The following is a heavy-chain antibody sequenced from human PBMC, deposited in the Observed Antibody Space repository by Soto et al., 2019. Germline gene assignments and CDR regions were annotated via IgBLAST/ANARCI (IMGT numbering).Heavy chain of an antibody. D-gene: IGHD3-3*01. CDR1: GGSFSGYY. V-gene: IGHV4-34*01. Sequence: SETLSLTCAVYGGSFSGYYWSWIRQPPGKGLEWIGEINHSGSTNYNPSLKSRVTISVDTSKNQFSLKLSSVTAADTAVYYCARIAPYYDFWSGYYVSNYYYGMDVWGQGTTVTVSS. J-gene: IGHJ6*02. CDR3: ARIAPYYDFWSGYYVSNYYYGMDV. CDR2: INHSGST.